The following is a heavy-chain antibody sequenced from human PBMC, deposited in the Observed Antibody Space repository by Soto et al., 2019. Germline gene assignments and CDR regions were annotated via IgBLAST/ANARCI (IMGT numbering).Heavy chain of an antibody. Sequence: QITLKESGPTLVKPTQTLTLTCTFSGFSLSTSGVGVGWIRQTPRKALEWLALIYWDDDKRYSPSLKSRLTITKATTRRQVVLTLTNMDPLDTGTYYCAHTYVYSPKSDAFAIWGQGTMVTVSS. CDR2: IYWDDDK. D-gene: IGHD1-26*01. CDR3: AHTYVYSPKSDAFAI. CDR1: GFSLSTSGVG. V-gene: IGHV2-5*02. J-gene: IGHJ3*02.